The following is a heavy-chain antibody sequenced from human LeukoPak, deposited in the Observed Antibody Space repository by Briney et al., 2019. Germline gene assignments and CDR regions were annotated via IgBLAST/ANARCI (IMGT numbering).Heavy chain of an antibody. CDR1: GFTFSSYW. V-gene: IGHV3-7*03. CDR2: INHNGNVN. J-gene: IGHJ6*02. CDR3: ARGGGLDV. Sequence: PGGSLRLSCAASGFTFSSYWMNWARQAPGKGLEWVASINHNGNVNYYVDSVKGRFTISRDNAKNSLYLQMSNLRAKDTAVYLCARGGGLDVWGQGATVTVSS. D-gene: IGHD3-16*01.